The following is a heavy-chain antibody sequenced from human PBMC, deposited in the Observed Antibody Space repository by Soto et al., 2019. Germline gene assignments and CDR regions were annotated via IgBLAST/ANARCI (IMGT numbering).Heavy chain of an antibody. V-gene: IGHV1-69*13. CDR3: ARDRGDCSGGSCADYYYGMDV. Sequence: GASVKVSCKASGGTFSSYAISWVRQAPGHGLEWMGGIIPMFGTANYGQKFQGRVTNTADESTSTAYMELSSLRSEDTAVSYCARDRGDCSGGSCADYYYGMDVWGQGTTVTVSS. J-gene: IGHJ6*02. CDR2: IIPMFGTA. CDR1: GGTFSSYA. D-gene: IGHD2-15*01.